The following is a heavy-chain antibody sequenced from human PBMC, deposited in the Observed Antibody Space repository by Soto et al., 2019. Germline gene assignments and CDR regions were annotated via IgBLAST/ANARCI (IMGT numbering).Heavy chain of an antibody. CDR2: ISYDGSNK. J-gene: IGHJ3*02. CDR1: GFTFSSYA. Sequence: QVQLVESGGGVVQPGRPLRLSCAASGFTFSSYAMHWVRQAPGKGLEWVAVISYDGSNKYYADSVKGRFTISRDNSKNTLYLQMNSLRAEDTAVYYCARSLIAAAGLDAFDIWGQGTMVTVSS. V-gene: IGHV3-30-3*01. CDR3: ARSLIAAAGLDAFDI. D-gene: IGHD6-13*01.